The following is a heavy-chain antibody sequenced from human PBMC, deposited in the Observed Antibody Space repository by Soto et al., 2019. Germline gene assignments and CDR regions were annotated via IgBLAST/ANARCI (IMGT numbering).Heavy chain of an antibody. V-gene: IGHV3-30*18. Sequence: GGSLRLSCAASGFTFSSYGMHWVRQAPGKGLEWVAVISYDGSNKYYADSVKGRFTISRDNSKNTRYLQMNSLRAEDTAVYYCAKDQIKSGYCSGGSCYYSKVSFDYWGQGTLVTVSS. D-gene: IGHD2-15*01. CDR2: ISYDGSNK. CDR1: GFTFSSYG. CDR3: AKDQIKSGYCSGGSCYYSKVSFDY. J-gene: IGHJ4*02.